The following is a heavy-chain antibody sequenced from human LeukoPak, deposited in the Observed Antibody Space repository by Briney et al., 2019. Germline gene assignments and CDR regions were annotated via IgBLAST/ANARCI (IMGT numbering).Heavy chain of an antibody. J-gene: IGHJ4*02. CDR2: IYYSGST. V-gene: IGHV4-39*01. D-gene: IGHD6-13*01. CDR1: GGSISSSSYY. Sequence: HPSETLSLTCTVSGGSISSSSYYWGWIRQPPGKGLEWIGSIYYSGSTYYNPSLKSRVTISVDTSKNQFSLKLSSVTAADTAVYYCARRGMQPLFDYWGQGTLVTVSS. CDR3: ARRGMQPLFDY.